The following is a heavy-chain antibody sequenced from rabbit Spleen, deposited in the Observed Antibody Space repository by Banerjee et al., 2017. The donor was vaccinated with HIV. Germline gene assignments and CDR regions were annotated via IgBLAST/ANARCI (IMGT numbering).Heavy chain of an antibody. CDR3: ARAIVPWLGLTRLDL. CDR1: GFDFSGSHY. CDR2: IDPIFGSP. J-gene: IGHJ3*01. V-gene: IGHV1S45*01. D-gene: IGHD4-1*01. Sequence: QEQLEESGGGLVKPEGSLTLTCTASGFDFSGSHYMCWVRQAPGKGLEWIGYIDPIFGSPAYANWAKGRFTISKTSSTTVTLQMTSLTAADTATYFCARAIVPWLGLTRLDLWGQGTLVTVS.